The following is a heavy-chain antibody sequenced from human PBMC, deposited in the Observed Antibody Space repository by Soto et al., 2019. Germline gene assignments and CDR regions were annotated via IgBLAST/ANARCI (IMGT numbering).Heavy chain of an antibody. CDR2: ISYDGSNK. V-gene: IGHV3-30-3*01. Sequence: GGSLRLSCAASGFTFSSYAMHWVRQAPGKGLEWVAVISYDGSNKYYADSVKGRFTISRDNSKNTLYLQMNSLRAEDTAVYYCARDGCSSTSCSLGNDAFDIWGQGTMVTVSS. D-gene: IGHD2-2*01. CDR3: ARDGCSSTSCSLGNDAFDI. J-gene: IGHJ3*02. CDR1: GFTFSSYA.